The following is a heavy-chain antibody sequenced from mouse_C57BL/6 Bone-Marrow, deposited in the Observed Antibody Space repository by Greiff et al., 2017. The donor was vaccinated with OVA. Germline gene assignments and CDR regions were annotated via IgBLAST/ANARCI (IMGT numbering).Heavy chain of an antibody. CDR1: GYTFTDSY. CDR3: ARVYDYDGAWFAY. J-gene: IGHJ3*01. Sequence: VQLQQSGAELVRPGASVKLSCKASGYTFTDSYINWVKQRPGQGLEWIARIYPGSGNTSYNEKFKGKATLTSEKSSSTAYMQLSSLTSEDSAVYFCARVYDYDGAWFAYWGQGTLVTVSA. D-gene: IGHD2-4*01. V-gene: IGHV1-76*01. CDR2: IYPGSGNT.